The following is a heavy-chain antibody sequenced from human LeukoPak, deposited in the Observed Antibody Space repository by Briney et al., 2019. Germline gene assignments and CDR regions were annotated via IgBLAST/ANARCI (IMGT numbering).Heavy chain of an antibody. CDR2: IGTAGDT. J-gene: IGHJ4*02. CDR3: ARGSIARVFSSTLFDY. V-gene: IGHV3-13*04. D-gene: IGHD2-2*01. CDR1: GFTFSSYD. Sequence: PGGSLRLSCAASGFTFSSYDMHWVRQATGKGLEWVSAIGTAGDTYYPGSVKGRFIISRENAKNSLYLQMNSLRAGDTAVYYCARGSIARVFSSTLFDYWGQGTLVTVSS.